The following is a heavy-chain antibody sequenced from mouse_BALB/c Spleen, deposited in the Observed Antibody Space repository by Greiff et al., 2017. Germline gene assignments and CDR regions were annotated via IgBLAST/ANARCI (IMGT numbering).Heavy chain of an antibody. Sequence: EVQLQESGPGLVKPSQSLSLTCTITGYSITSDYAWNWIRQFPGNKLEWMGYISYSGSTSYNPSLKSRISITRDTSKNQFFLQLNSVTTEDTATYYCARSYYRSYAIDYWGQGTSVTVSS. D-gene: IGHD2-14*01. CDR1: GYSITSDYA. CDR2: ISYSGST. V-gene: IGHV3-2*02. CDR3: ARSYYRSYAIDY. J-gene: IGHJ4*01.